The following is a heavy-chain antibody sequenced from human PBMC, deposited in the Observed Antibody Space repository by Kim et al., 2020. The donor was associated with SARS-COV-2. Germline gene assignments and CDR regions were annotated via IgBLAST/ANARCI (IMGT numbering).Heavy chain of an antibody. D-gene: IGHD1-1*01. Sequence: SETLSLTCTVSGGSISSSSYYWGWIRQPPGKGLEWIGSIYYSGSTYYNPSLKSRVTISVDTSKNQFSLKLSSVTAADTAVYYCASPNWNPRYYYYGMDVWGQGTTVTVSS. CDR1: GGSISSSSYY. V-gene: IGHV4-39*01. CDR3: ASPNWNPRYYYYGMDV. CDR2: IYYSGST. J-gene: IGHJ6*02.